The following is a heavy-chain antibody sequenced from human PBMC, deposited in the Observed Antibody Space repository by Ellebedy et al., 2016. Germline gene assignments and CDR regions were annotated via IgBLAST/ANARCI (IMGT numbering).Heavy chain of an antibody. V-gene: IGHV3-23*01. J-gene: IGHJ4*02. CDR2: ISGSGGST. CDR1: GFTFSSYA. CDR3: ARVLKDPQTSLRFLEWLSYFDY. Sequence: GESLKISCAASGFTFSSYAMSWVRQAPGKGLEWVSAISGSGGSTYYADSVKGRFTISRDNAKNSLYLQMNSLRAEDTAVYYCARVLKDPQTSLRFLEWLSYFDYWGQGTLVTVSS. D-gene: IGHD3-3*01.